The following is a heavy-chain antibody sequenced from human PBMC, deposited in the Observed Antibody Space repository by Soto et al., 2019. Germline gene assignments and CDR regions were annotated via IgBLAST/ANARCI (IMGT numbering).Heavy chain of an antibody. CDR3: ARIRQQAVTTNYYYYYMDV. J-gene: IGHJ6*03. CDR1: GFSLSTSGMC. D-gene: IGHD4-17*01. Sequence: SGPTLVKPTQTLTLTCTFSGFSLSTSGMCVSWIRQPPGKALEWLARIDWDDDKYYSTSLKTRLTISKDTSKNQVVLKMTNMDPVDTATYYCARIRQQAVTTNYYYYYMDVWGKGTTVTVSS. V-gene: IGHV2-70*11. CDR2: IDWDDDK.